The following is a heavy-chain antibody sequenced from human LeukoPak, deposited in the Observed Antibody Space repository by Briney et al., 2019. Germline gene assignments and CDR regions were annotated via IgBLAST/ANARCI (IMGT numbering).Heavy chain of an antibody. V-gene: IGHV5-51*01. Sequence: GESLKISCKGSGYSFTSYWIGWVRQMPGKGLEWMGIIYPGDSDTRYSPSFQGKVTISADKSIRTAYLQWSSLKGSGTAMYYLPSILQKTAYDILTGYYTAFDYWGQGTLVTVSS. CDR3: PSILQKTAYDILTGYYTAFDY. J-gene: IGHJ4*02. D-gene: IGHD3-9*01. CDR2: IYPGDSDT. CDR1: GYSFTSYW.